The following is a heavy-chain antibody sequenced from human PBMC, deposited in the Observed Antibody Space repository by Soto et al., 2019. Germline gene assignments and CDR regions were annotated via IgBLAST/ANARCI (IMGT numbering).Heavy chain of an antibody. CDR1: GGSISSSSYY. D-gene: IGHD3-22*01. Sequence: QLQLQESGPGLVKPSETLSLTCTVSGGSISSSSYYWGWIRQPPGKGLEWIGSIYYSGSTYYNPSLKSRVTISVDTSKNQFSLKLSSVTAADTAVYYCARGITMIGKAFDIWGQGTMVTVSS. CDR3: ARGITMIGKAFDI. J-gene: IGHJ3*02. V-gene: IGHV4-39*07. CDR2: IYYSGST.